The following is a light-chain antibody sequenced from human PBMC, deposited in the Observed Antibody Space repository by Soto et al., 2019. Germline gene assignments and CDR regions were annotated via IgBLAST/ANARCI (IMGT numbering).Light chain of an antibody. CDR3: SSYTTSTTLYV. Sequence: QSALTQTASVSGSPGQSITISCTGTSSDVGSYNYVSWYQLHPGKAPKLMIYEVTNRPSGVSNRFSGSKSGDTASLTISGLHAEDEADYYCSSYTTSTTLYVFGTGTKLTVL. V-gene: IGLV2-14*01. J-gene: IGLJ1*01. CDR2: EVT. CDR1: SSDVGSYNY.